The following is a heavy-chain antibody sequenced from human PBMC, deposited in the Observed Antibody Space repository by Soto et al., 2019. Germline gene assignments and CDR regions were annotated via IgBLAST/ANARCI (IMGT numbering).Heavy chain of an antibody. CDR1: GGSINSNAYY. CDR2: IHNSGSS. J-gene: IGHJ4*02. Sequence: PSETLSLTCSVSGGSINSNAYYWSWIRQPPRKGLEWLGYIHNSGSSHYRPSLKSRLNISLDTSKNQFSLKLTSVTPADTAVYSCARLRDGYNSFDYWGLGILVTVYS. CDR3: ARLRDGYNSFDY. D-gene: IGHD5-12*01. V-gene: IGHV4-30-4*01.